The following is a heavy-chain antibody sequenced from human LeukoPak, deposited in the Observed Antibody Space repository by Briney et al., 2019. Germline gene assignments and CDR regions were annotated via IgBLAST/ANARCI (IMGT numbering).Heavy chain of an antibody. CDR3: ARFGGGMYSSSSGNWFDP. D-gene: IGHD6-6*01. Sequence: SETLSLTCTVSGGSISSNSYYWSWIRQPAGKGLEWIGRIYTSGSTNYSPSLKSRATISVDTSKNQFSLKLSSVTAADTAVYYCARFGGGMYSSSSGNWFDPWGQGTLVTVSS. CDR2: IYTSGST. V-gene: IGHV4-61*02. CDR1: GGSISSNSYY. J-gene: IGHJ5*02.